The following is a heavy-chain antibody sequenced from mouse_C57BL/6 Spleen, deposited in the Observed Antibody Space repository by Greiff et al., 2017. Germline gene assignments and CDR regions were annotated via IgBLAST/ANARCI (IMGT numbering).Heavy chain of an antibody. V-gene: IGHV5-17*01. CDR1: GFTFSDYG. CDR3: ARLGYYGSSYGDYYAMDY. CDR2: ISSGSSTI. J-gene: IGHJ4*01. D-gene: IGHD1-1*01. Sequence: EVMLVESGGGLVKPGGSLKLSCAASGFTFSDYGMHWVRQAPEKGLEWVAYISSGSSTIYYADTVKGRFTISRDNAKNTLFLQMTSLRSEDTAMYYCARLGYYGSSYGDYYAMDYWGQGTSVTVSS.